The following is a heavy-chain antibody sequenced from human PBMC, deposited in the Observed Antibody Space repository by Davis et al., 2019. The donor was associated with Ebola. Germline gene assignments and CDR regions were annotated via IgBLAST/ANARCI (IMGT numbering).Heavy chain of an antibody. CDR1: GFSFSYYA. D-gene: IGHD2/OR15-2a*01. V-gene: IGHV3-23*01. CDR2: VSASGDIT. Sequence: GESLKLSCAASGFSFSYYAMTWVRQAPGKGLDWVSYVSASGDITYYADSVKGRFTISRDNSKNTLSLQMNSLRAEDTAIYYCARGYTLSSSRGGLGLWGQGTLVTVS. CDR3: ARGYTLSSSRGGLGL. J-gene: IGHJ4*02.